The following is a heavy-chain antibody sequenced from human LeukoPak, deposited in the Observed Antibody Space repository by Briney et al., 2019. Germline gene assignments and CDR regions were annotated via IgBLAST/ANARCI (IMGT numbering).Heavy chain of an antibody. D-gene: IGHD6-19*01. Sequence: ASVKVSCKASGYSFTSYAMNWVRQAPGQGLEWMGWINTNTGNPTYAQGFTGRFVFSLDTSVSTAYLQISSLKAEDTAVYYCARDNGDSSGWYDNSENFDYWGQGTLVTVSS. CDR1: GYSFTSYA. CDR2: INTNTGNP. J-gene: IGHJ4*02. V-gene: IGHV7-4-1*02. CDR3: ARDNGDSSGWYDNSENFDY.